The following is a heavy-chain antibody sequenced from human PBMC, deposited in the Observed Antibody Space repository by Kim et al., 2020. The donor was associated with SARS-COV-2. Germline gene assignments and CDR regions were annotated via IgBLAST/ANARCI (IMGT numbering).Heavy chain of an antibody. CDR2: VSGAGGTT. J-gene: IGHJ4*02. CDR3: AKYRAKTGATGSFDS. Sequence: GGSLRLSCAASGFTFSTYAMNWVRQAPGKGLEWVSGVSGAGGTTNYADSVRGWFTISRDNSKNTLYLQMNSLRAEDTAIYYCAKYRAKTGATGSFDSWGQGTLVTVSS. D-gene: IGHD1-1*01. V-gene: IGHV3-23*01. CDR1: GFTFSTYA.